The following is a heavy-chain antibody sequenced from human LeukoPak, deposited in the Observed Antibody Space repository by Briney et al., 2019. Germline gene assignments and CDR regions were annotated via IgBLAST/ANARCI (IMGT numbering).Heavy chain of an antibody. Sequence: GGSLRLSCAASGFTFYDYGMSRVRQAPGQGLEWVSGINWNGGSTGYADSVKGRFTISRDNAKNSLYLKMNSLRAEDTALYYCARNPPPYYDILTGSYYYMDVWGKGTTVTVSS. CDR1: GFTFYDYG. V-gene: IGHV3-20*04. CDR2: INWNGGST. CDR3: ARNPPPYYDILTGSYYYMDV. D-gene: IGHD3-9*01. J-gene: IGHJ6*03.